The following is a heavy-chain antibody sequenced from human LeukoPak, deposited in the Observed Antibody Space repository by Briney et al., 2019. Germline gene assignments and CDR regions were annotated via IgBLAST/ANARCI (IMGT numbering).Heavy chain of an antibody. V-gene: IGHV1-2*02. Sequence: ASVKVSCKASGYTFTGYYLHWERQAPGQGLEWMGWINPNSGGTNYAQKFQGRVTMTRVTSISTAYMELSRLRSDNTAVYYCAKIYCSSTSCYDRNWFDPWGQGTLVTVSS. J-gene: IGHJ5*02. D-gene: IGHD2-2*01. CDR2: INPNSGGT. CDR1: GYTFTGYY. CDR3: AKIYCSSTSCYDRNWFDP.